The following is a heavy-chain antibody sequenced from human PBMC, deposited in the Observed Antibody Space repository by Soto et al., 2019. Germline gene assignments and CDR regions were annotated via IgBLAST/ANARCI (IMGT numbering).Heavy chain of an antibody. CDR1: GFTFNSHG. J-gene: IGHJ6*02. CDR2: SSYEGNNN. Sequence: QVQLVEAGGGVVQPGRSLRISCGASGFTFNSHGMHWFRQPPGKGLEWVSVSSYEGNNNFYAESVKGRFTISRDNSTNTLYLQMNSLRREDTAVYYCARGAEYQLLSRDYFYGMDVWGQGTTVTVSS. V-gene: IGHV3-30*03. D-gene: IGHD2-2*01. CDR3: ARGAEYQLLSRDYFYGMDV.